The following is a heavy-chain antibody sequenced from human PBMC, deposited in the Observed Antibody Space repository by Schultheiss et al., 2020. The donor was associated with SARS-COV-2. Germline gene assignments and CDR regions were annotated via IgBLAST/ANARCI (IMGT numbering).Heavy chain of an antibody. J-gene: IGHJ6*03. Sequence: SETLSLTCAVSGGSISSYYWSWIRQPPGKGLEWIGEINHSGSTNYNPSLKSRVTISVDTSKNQFSLKLSSVTAADTAVYYCARLIAAAGYYMDVWGKGTTVTVSS. CDR2: INHSGST. CDR1: GGSISSYY. D-gene: IGHD6-13*01. CDR3: ARLIAAAGYYMDV. V-gene: IGHV4-59*12.